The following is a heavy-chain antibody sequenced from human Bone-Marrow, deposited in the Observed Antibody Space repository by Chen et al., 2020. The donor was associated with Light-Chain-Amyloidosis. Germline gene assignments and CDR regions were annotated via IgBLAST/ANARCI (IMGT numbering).Heavy chain of an antibody. D-gene: IGHD3-9*01. CDR3: AKDISYDDILPGYPADAFDI. J-gene: IGHJ3*02. Sequence: EVQLVESGGGLLQRGGSLRLSCAASGFAFSSYAMSWVRQAPGKGVEWVSTIRGGGGSRYYGDSVKGRLTISRDNSKNALFVQRNSLRAEDTAVYYCAKDISYDDILPGYPADAFDIWGQGTMVTVSS. CDR1: GFAFSSYA. CDR2: IRGGGGSR. V-gene: IGHV3-23*04.